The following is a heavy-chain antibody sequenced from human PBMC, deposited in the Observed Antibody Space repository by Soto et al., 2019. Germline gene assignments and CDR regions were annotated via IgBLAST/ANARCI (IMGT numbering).Heavy chain of an antibody. V-gene: IGHV3-20*04. J-gene: IGHJ4*02. CDR2: VNWNGGST. Sequence: RPGGSLRLSCAASVLPFADYGMSWARQAPGKGLEWVSGVNWNGGSTGYADSVKGRFTISRDNAKNSLYLQMNSLRAEDTAFYYCVRGASLNFDYWGQGTLVTVSS. D-gene: IGHD1-26*01. CDR1: VLPFADYG. CDR3: VRGASLNFDY.